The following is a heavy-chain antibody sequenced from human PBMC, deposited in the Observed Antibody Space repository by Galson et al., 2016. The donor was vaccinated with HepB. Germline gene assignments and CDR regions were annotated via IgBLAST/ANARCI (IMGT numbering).Heavy chain of an antibody. CDR2: LNQDGGTQ. CDR3: ASSVLPSALGFDF. V-gene: IGHV3-7*03. CDR1: GFMFSKSW. J-gene: IGHJ4*01. Sequence: SLRLSCAASGFMFSKSWMTWVRQAPGKGLEWVASLNQDGGTQYYLPSVRGRFIISRDNSKSSVYLQMSRLTTDDTAVDYCASSVLPSALGFDFWGHGTLVAVSS. D-gene: IGHD5/OR15-5a*01.